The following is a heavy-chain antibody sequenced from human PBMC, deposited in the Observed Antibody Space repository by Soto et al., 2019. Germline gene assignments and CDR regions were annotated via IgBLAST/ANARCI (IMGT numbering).Heavy chain of an antibody. CDR1: GGSISSGDYY. Sequence: SETLSLTCTVSGGSISSGDYYWSWIRQPPGKGLEWIGYIYYSGSTYYNPSLKSRVTISVDTSKNQFSLKLSSVTAADTAVYYCARSPSYDSSRAAFDYWGQGTLVTVSS. D-gene: IGHD3-22*01. CDR2: IYYSGST. V-gene: IGHV4-30-4*01. CDR3: ARSPSYDSSRAAFDY. J-gene: IGHJ4*02.